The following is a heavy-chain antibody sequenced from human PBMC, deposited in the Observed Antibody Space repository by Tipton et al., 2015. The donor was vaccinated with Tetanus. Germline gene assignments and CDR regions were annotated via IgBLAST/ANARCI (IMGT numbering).Heavy chain of an antibody. CDR2: ISSSGTTM. Sequence: SLRLSCAASGFNFKTLGINWVRQAPGKGLEWISYISSSGTTMYYADSVKGRFTISRDNAKNSLFLQMNSLRDEDTAVYYCVNFATSWGQGTLATVSS. CDR1: GFNFKTLG. J-gene: IGHJ5*02. CDR3: VNFATS. V-gene: IGHV3-48*02.